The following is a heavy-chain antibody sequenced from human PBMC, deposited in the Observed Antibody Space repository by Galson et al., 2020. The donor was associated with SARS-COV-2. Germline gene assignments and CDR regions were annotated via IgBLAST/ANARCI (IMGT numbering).Heavy chain of an antibody. Sequence: SETLSLTCAVSGGSISGTDYYWSWIRQPAGKGLEWIGRIYSSGSTNYNPSLKSRVAISVDTSKNQFSLKLTSVTAADTGVYFCAAGPVAGTGEWGQGTLVTVSS. CDR1: GGSISGTDYY. CDR3: AAGPVAGTGE. V-gene: IGHV4-61*02. CDR2: IYSSGST. J-gene: IGHJ4*02. D-gene: IGHD6-19*01.